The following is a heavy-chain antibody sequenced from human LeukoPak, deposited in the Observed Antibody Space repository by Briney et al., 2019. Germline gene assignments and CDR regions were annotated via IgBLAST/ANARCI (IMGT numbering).Heavy chain of an antibody. CDR3: ARHRAKEAFDI. CDR2: IYYSGST. V-gene: IGHV4-59*13. CDR1: GGSISSYY. Sequence: SETLSLTCTVSGGSISSYYWSWIRQPPGKGLEWIGYIYYSGSTNYNPSLKSRVTISVDTSKNQFSLKLSSVTAADTAVYYCARHRAKEAFDIWGPGTMVTVSS. J-gene: IGHJ3*02.